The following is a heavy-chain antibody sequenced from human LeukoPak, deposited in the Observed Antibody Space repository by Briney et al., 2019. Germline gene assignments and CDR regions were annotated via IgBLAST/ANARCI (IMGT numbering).Heavy chain of an antibody. CDR3: ARDAPQLFHYYDSGGYYYVGYYYYMDV. CDR2: ISGSGGST. D-gene: IGHD3-22*01. CDR1: GFTFSSYG. J-gene: IGHJ6*03. Sequence: GGSLRLSCAASGFTFSSYGMSWVRQAPGKGLEWVSAISGSGGSTYYADSVKGRFTISRDNSKNTLYLQMNSLRAEDTAVYYCARDAPQLFHYYDSGGYYYVGYYYYMDVWGKGTTVTISS. V-gene: IGHV3-23*01.